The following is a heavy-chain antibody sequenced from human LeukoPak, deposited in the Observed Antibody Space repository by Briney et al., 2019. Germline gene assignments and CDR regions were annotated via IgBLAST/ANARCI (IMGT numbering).Heavy chain of an antibody. CDR2: IKSKTDGGTT. D-gene: IGHD3-9*01. J-gene: IGHJ3*02. Sequence: PGGSLRLSCAASGFTFSNAWMSCVRQAPGKGLEWVGRIKSKTDGGTTDYAAPVKGRFTISRDDSKNTLYLQMNSLKTEDTAVYYCTTAYYDILTGYLDAFDIWGQGSMVTVSS. V-gene: IGHV3-15*01. CDR1: GFTFSNAW. CDR3: TTAYYDILTGYLDAFDI.